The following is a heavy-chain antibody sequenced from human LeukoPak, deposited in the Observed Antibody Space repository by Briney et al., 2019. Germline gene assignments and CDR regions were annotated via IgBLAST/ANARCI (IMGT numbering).Heavy chain of an antibody. Sequence: GGSLRLSCAASEFTFSSYAMSWVRQAPGKGLEWVSSISSSSSYIYYADSVKGRFTISRDNAKNSLYLQMNSLRAEDTAVYYCARVNLEMATTAGDYWGQGTLVTVSS. CDR3: ARVNLEMATTAGDY. CDR1: EFTFSSYA. CDR2: ISSSSSYI. D-gene: IGHD5-24*01. J-gene: IGHJ4*02. V-gene: IGHV3-21*01.